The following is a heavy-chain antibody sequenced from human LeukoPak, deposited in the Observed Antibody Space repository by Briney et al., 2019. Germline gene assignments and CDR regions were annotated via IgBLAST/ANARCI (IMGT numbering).Heavy chain of an antibody. Sequence: PGGSLRLSCAASGFTVSSNYMSWVRQAPGKGVEWVSVIYGDGRTYYADSVRGRFTISRDNSKNTLFLQMNSLRAEDTAVFYCARDTSAFGMDVWGQGTTVIVSS. CDR1: GFTVSSNY. CDR2: IYGDGRT. J-gene: IGHJ6*02. CDR3: ARDTSAFGMDV. V-gene: IGHV3-66*01. D-gene: IGHD2/OR15-2a*01.